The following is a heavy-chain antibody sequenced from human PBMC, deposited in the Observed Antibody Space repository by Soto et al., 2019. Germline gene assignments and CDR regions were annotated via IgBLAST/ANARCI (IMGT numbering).Heavy chain of an antibody. J-gene: IGHJ6*02. CDR1: GFTFSTYW. V-gene: IGHV3-7*05. D-gene: IGHD2-15*01. CDR2: IKQDGTEK. CDR3: ARGGCGAGSCHTPVEYYGLDV. Sequence: GGSLRLSCSASGFTFSTYWMTWVRQAPWKGLEWVANIKQDGTEKYYVDSVRGRFTVSRDNAKNSLYLQMNNLRAEDTAMYYCARGGCGAGSCHTPVEYYGLDVWGQGTTVTVSS.